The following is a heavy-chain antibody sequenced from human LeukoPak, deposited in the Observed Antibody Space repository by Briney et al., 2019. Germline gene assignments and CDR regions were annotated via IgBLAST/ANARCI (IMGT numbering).Heavy chain of an antibody. J-gene: IGHJ4*02. D-gene: IGHD3-10*01. V-gene: IGHV3-7*03. CDR2: IKQDGSEK. Sequence: GGSLRLSCAASGFTFSSYWMSWVRQAPGKGLEWVANIKQDGSEKSYVDSVKGRFTISRDNAKKSLYLQMNSLRAEDTAVYYCARENLGSGTYYFDDWGQGTLVTVSS. CDR1: GFTFSSYW. CDR3: ARENLGSGTYYFDD.